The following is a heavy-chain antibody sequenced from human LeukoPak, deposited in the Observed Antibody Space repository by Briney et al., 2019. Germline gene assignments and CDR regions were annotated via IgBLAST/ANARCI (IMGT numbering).Heavy chain of an antibody. CDR3: ARRYCSGGSCSHFDY. Sequence: SETLSLTCTVSGGSISSYYWSWIRQPPGKGLEWIGYIYYSGSTNYNPSLKSRVTISVDTSKNQFSLKLSSVTAADTAVYYCARRYCSGGSCSHFDYWGQGTLVTVSS. CDR1: GGSISSYY. D-gene: IGHD2-15*01. CDR2: IYYSGST. V-gene: IGHV4-59*01. J-gene: IGHJ4*02.